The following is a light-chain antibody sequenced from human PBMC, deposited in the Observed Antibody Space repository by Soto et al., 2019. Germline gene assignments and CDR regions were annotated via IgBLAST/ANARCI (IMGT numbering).Light chain of an antibody. CDR2: GAS. J-gene: IGKJ2*01. CDR1: QSVGSN. Sequence: EIVMTQSPATLSVSPGERASLSCRASQSVGSNLAWYQQTAGQAPRLLIYGASTRATGIPARFSGSGSGTAFTLTISSLQSEDFAVYSCQQYTNWPYTFGQGNKLEIK. CDR3: QQYTNWPYT. V-gene: IGKV3-15*01.